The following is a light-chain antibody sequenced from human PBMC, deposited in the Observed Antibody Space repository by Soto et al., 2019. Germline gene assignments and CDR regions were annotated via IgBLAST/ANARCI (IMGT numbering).Light chain of an antibody. CDR2: GAS. J-gene: IGKJ5*01. CDR1: QSVSSSY. Sequence: EIVLTQSPGTLSLSPGERATLSCRASQSVSSSYLAWYQQKPGQAPRLLIYGASSRATGIPDRFSGSGSGTDFTLTISRLEPEDFAVYYCQQYDSATTPFGQVTRLEIK. CDR3: QQYDSATTP. V-gene: IGKV3-20*01.